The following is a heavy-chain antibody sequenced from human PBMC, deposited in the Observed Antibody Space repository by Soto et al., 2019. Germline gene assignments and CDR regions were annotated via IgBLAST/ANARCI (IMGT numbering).Heavy chain of an antibody. J-gene: IGHJ5*02. V-gene: IGHV4-30-4*01. CDR3: ARERPDGARLDP. D-gene: IGHD6-6*01. CDR1: GGSISSGDYY. Sequence: QVQLQESGPGLLKPSQTLSLTCTVSGGSISSGDYYWSCIRQPPGKGLEWIGYIYHRGSTYYNPSLKIRVTISVNTSKNQFSLKLSSVTAADTAVYYCARERPDGARLDPWGQGTLVPVSS. CDR2: IYHRGST.